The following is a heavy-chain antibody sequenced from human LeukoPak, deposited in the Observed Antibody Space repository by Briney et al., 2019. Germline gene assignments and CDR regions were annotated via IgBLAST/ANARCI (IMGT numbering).Heavy chain of an antibody. CDR1: GFTFSSYA. CDR3: ASCSGGSCYSFDY. V-gene: IGHV3-64*01. D-gene: IGHD2-15*01. CDR2: ISSNGGST. J-gene: IGHJ4*02. Sequence: GGSLRLSCAASGFTFSSYAMHWVRQAPGKGLEYFSAISSNGGSTYYANSVKGRFTISRDNSKNTLYLQMGSLRAEDMAVYYCASCSGGSCYSFDYWGQGTLVTVSS.